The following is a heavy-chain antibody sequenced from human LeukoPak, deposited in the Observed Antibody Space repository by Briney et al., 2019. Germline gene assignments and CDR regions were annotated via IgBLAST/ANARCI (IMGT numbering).Heavy chain of an antibody. Sequence: GGSLRLSCAAYGFSFSNYCMSWVRQAPGKGLEWVANINQDGSDKQYVDSMKGRFTISRDNAKNSVFLQMDGLRVEDTAVYYCVSTTRSYVQDYWGQGTLVTVSS. CDR2: INQDGSDK. D-gene: IGHD2/OR15-2a*01. J-gene: IGHJ4*02. CDR1: GFSFSNYC. V-gene: IGHV3-7*01. CDR3: VSTTRSYVQDY.